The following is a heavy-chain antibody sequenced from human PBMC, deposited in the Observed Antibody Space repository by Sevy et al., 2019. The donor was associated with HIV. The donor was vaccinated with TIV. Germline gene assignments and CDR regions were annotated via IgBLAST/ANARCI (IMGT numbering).Heavy chain of an antibody. J-gene: IGHJ4*02. CDR3: AKSAGYSSSWYFDY. Sequence: WGSLRLSCAASDFTFSSYAMGWVRQAPGKGLEWVSAISGSGGTSYYADSVKGRFTLSRDTSNNTLSLQMNSLRADDTAVYYCAKSAGYSSSWYFDYWGQGTLVTVSS. V-gene: IGHV3-23*01. CDR2: ISGSGGTS. CDR1: DFTFSSYA. D-gene: IGHD6-13*01.